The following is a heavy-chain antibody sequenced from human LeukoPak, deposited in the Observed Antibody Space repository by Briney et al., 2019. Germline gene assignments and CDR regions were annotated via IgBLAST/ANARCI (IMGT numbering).Heavy chain of an antibody. CDR2: IYYSGST. J-gene: IGHJ3*02. D-gene: IGHD2-2*01. Sequence: PSETLSLTCTVSGGTISSSSYYWGWIRQPPGKGLEWIGSIYYSGSTYYKPSLKSRVTISVDTSKNQFSLKLSSVTAADTAVYYCARPNIVVVPAATPHDAFDIWGQGTMVTVSS. V-gene: IGHV4-39*01. CDR3: ARPNIVVVPAATPHDAFDI. CDR1: GGTISSSSYY.